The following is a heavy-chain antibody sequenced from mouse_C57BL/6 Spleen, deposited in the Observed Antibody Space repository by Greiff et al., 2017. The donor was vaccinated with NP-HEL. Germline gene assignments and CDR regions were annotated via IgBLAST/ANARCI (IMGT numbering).Heavy chain of an antibody. CDR1: GFTFSDYG. V-gene: IGHV5-17*01. CDR3: ARPGYYGSSYTWYFDV. Sequence: EVQVVESGGGLVKPGGSLKLSCAASGFTFSDYGMHWVRQAPEKGLEWVAYISSGSSTIYYADTVKGRFTISRDNAKNTLFLQMTSLRSEDTAMYYCARPGYYGSSYTWYFDVWGTGTTVTVSS. J-gene: IGHJ1*03. D-gene: IGHD1-1*01. CDR2: ISSGSSTI.